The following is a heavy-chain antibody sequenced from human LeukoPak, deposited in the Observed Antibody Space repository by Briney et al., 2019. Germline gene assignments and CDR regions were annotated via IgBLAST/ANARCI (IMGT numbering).Heavy chain of an antibody. D-gene: IGHD6-19*01. CDR1: GFPFSSYG. CDR2: ISYDGSNK. CDR3: VGYSSGWYRYERHYFDY. Sequence: PGGSVRLSCAASGFPFSSYGMHWVPQAPGKGLEWVAVISYDGSNKYYADSVKGRFTISRDNSKNTLYLQMNSLRAEDTAVYYCVGYSSGWYRYERHYFDYWGQGTLVTVSS. V-gene: IGHV3-30*03. J-gene: IGHJ4*02.